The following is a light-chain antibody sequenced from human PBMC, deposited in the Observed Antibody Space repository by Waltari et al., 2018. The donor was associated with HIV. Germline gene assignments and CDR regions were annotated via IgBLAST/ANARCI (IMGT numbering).Light chain of an antibody. CDR3: QQSYSTPFT. V-gene: IGKV1-39*01. CDR2: ATS. Sequence: DIQMPQSPSSLSASVGDTVTITCRESQSISSYLNWYRQRTGKAPNLLILATSSLQSGVPSRFGGSGSGTDFTLTITSLQPEDFATYYCQQSYSTPFTFGPGTKVDV. CDR1: QSISSY. J-gene: IGKJ3*01.